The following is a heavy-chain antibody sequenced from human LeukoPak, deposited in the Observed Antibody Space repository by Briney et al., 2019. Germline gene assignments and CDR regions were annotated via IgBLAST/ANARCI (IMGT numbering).Heavy chain of an antibody. CDR1: GFTFSDYY. J-gene: IGHJ3*02. V-gene: IGHV3-11*01. Sequence: GGSLRLSCAASGFTFSDYYMSWIRQAPGKGLEWVSYISSSGSTIYYADSVKGRFTISRDNAKNSLYLQMNSLRAEDTVVYYCARDPNYYDSSGAFDIWGQGTMVTVSS. D-gene: IGHD3-22*01. CDR3: ARDPNYYDSSGAFDI. CDR2: ISSSGSTI.